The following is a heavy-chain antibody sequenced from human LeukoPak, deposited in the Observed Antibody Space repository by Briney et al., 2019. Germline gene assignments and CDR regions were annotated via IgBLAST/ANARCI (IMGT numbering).Heavy chain of an antibody. CDR2: ISSSGRTI. CDR3: ARRIDI. CDR1: GFIFNDYY. J-gene: IGHJ3*02. Sequence: GGSLRLSCAASGFIFNDYYMTWNRQAPGKGLEWLSYISSSGRTIYYADSVKGRFTISRDNANNSLYLQMNSLKVDDTAVYYCARRIDIWGQGTRVTVFS. V-gene: IGHV3-11*01.